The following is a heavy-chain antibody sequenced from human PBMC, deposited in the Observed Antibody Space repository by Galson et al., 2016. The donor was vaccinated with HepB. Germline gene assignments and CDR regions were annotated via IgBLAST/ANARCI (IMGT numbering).Heavy chain of an antibody. D-gene: IGHD3-9*01. CDR1: GGSISRYY. V-gene: IGHV4-59*01. CDR2: IFYTGST. CDR3: ARDFDPFDP. J-gene: IGHJ5*02. Sequence: ETLSLTCEVSGGSISRYYWSWIRQPPGKGLEWIGYIFYTGSTKYNPSLKSRVTISVDTSKNQFSLKLSSVTAADTAIYYCARDFDPFDPWSQGTLVTVSS.